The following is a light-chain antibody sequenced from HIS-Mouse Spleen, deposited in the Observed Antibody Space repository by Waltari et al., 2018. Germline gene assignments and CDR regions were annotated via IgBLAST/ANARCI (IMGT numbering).Light chain of an antibody. J-gene: IGLJ3*02. Sequence: SYELTQPPSVSVSPGQTARITCSGDSLPKNYAYWYQQKSGQAPVLVIYEDSKRPSGIPERFSGSSSGTMATLTISGAQVEDEADYYCYSTDSSGNHWVFGGGTKLT. CDR2: EDS. CDR1: SLPKNY. V-gene: IGLV3-10*01. CDR3: YSTDSSGNHWV.